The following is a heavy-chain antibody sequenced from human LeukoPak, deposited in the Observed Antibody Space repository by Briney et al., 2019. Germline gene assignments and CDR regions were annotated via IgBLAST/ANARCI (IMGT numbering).Heavy chain of an antibody. D-gene: IGHD2-8*01. J-gene: IGHJ1*01. Sequence: GGSLRLSCAAPEFTFSRYWMSWVRQPPGSGLEWVASIKHDGSEKYYGDSVKGRFTLSRDNAYNSLYLQMNSLRAEDTAVYYCARGRYCTNGVCYFVPHGRYEYFQHWGQGTLVTVSS. CDR1: EFTFSRYW. CDR2: IKHDGSEK. V-gene: IGHV3-7*03. CDR3: ARGRYCTNGVCYFVPHGRYEYFQH.